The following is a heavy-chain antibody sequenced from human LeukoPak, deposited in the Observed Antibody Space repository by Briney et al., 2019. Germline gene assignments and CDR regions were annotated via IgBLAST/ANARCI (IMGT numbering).Heavy chain of an antibody. CDR2: ISGSGGST. CDR1: GFTFSSYA. J-gene: IGHJ4*02. CDR3: ARGGYSYGYGGSYQVDY. D-gene: IGHD5-18*01. V-gene: IGHV3-23*01. Sequence: PWGSLRLSCAASGFTFSSYAMSWVRQAPGKGLEWVSAISGSGGSTYYADSVKGRFTISRDNSKNTLYLQMNSLRAEDTAVYYCARGGYSYGYGGSYQVDYWGQGTLVAVAS.